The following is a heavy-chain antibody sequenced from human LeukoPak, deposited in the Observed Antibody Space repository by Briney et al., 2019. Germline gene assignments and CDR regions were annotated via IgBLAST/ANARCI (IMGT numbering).Heavy chain of an antibody. J-gene: IGHJ3*02. V-gene: IGHV4-30-4*01. CDR2: IYYSGST. CDR1: GGSISSGDYY. D-gene: IGHD2-21*02. Sequence: PSETLSLTCTVSGGSISSGDYYWSWIRQPPGKGLEWIGYIYYSGSTYYNPSLKSRVTISVDTSKNQFSLKLSSVTAADTAVYYCARAIQRGDFPNDAFDIWGQGTMVTVSS. CDR3: ARAIQRGDFPNDAFDI.